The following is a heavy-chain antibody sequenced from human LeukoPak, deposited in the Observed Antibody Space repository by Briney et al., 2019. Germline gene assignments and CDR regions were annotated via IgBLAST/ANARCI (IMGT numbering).Heavy chain of an antibody. J-gene: IGHJ4*02. CDR3: AWYDILTGYFGG. CDR2: MNPNSGNT. Sequence: ASVKVSCKASGYTFTSYDINWVRQATGQGLEWMGWMNPNSGNTGYAQKFQGRVTMTRNTSISTAYMELSSLRSEDTAVYYCAWYDILTGYFGGWGQGTLVTVSS. D-gene: IGHD3-9*01. CDR1: GYTFTSYD. V-gene: IGHV1-8*01.